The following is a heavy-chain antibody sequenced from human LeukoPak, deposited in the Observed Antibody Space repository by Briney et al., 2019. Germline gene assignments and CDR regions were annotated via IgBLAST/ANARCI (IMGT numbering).Heavy chain of an antibody. CDR3: VRDRGYSTFDY. Sequence: GGSLRLSCAGSGFPFSNYWMAWVRQAPGKGLEWVANMKEDGGEINYVDSVRGRFTISRDNAKNSLDLQMNSLRVDDTAVYYCVRDRGYSTFDYWGQGTLVIVSS. V-gene: IGHV3-7*01. CDR1: GFPFSNYW. J-gene: IGHJ4*02. CDR2: MKEDGGEI. D-gene: IGHD4-23*01.